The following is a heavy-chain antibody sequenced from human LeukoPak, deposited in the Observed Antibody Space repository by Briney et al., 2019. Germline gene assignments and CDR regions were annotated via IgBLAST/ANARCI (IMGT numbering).Heavy chain of an antibody. CDR1: GGSISSYYWS. J-gene: IGHJ5*02. V-gene: IGHV2-5*02. D-gene: IGHD6-13*01. Sequence: TLSLTCTVSGGSISSYYWSWIRQSPGMGLEWLALIYWDDDKRYSPSLKSRLTITKDTSKDQVVLTMTNMDPVDTATYYCAHSPQTIQYSSSWSVWFDPWGQGTLVTVSS. CDR2: IYWDDDK. CDR3: AHSPQTIQYSSSWSVWFDP.